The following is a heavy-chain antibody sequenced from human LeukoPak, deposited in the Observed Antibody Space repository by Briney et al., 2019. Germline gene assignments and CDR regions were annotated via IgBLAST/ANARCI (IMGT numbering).Heavy chain of an antibody. J-gene: IGHJ4*02. D-gene: IGHD3-22*01. CDR1: GFTFSSYT. CDR3: ASNYDSSGYYGLDY. V-gene: IGHV3-21*01. CDR2: ITSSRSYI. Sequence: GGSLRLSCAASGFTFSSYTMNWVPEAPGKGLGGVSSITSSRSYIYYADSVKGRFTISRDNAKNSLYLQMNSLRAEDTAVYYCASNYDSSGYYGLDYWGQGTLVTVTS.